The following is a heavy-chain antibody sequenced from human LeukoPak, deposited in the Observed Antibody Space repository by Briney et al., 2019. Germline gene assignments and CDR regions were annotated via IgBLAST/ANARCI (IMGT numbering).Heavy chain of an antibody. V-gene: IGHV4-30-2*01. D-gene: IGHD3-3*01. CDR3: ASYDFWSGNPDY. CDR2: IYHSGST. J-gene: IGHJ4*02. CDR1: GGSIISGGYS. Sequence: SETLSLTCAVSGGSIISGGYSWSWIRQPPGKGLEWIGYIYHSGSTYYNPYLKSRVTISVDRSKNQFSLKLSSVTAADTAVYYCASYDFWSGNPDYWGQGTLVTVSS.